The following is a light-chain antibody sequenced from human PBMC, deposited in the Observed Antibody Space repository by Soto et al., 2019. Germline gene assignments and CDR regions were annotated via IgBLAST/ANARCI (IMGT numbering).Light chain of an antibody. CDR3: QQSYSTPIT. V-gene: IGKV1-39*01. Sequence: DIQMTQSPSSLSASVGDRVTITCRASQSISSYLNWYQEKPGKAPKLLLYAASRLQSGVPSRFSGSGSGTDFTLTIRSLQPEDFAPYYCQQSYSTPITFGQGTRLEIK. CDR2: AAS. J-gene: IGKJ5*01. CDR1: QSISSY.